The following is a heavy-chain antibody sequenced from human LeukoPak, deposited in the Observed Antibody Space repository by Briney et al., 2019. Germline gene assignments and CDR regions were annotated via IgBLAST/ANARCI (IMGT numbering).Heavy chain of an antibody. CDR2: IIPIFGTA. D-gene: IGHD3-10*01. CDR3: ARGYGPGSYFLNWLDP. V-gene: IGHV1-69*01. CDR1: GGTFSSYA. Sequence: ALKASCKASGGTFSSYAISWVRPAPGQRLEWMGGIIPIFGTANYAQKFQGRVTITADESTSTAYMELSRLRSEDTEVYYCARGYGPGSYFLNWLDPWGQGTLVTVSS. J-gene: IGHJ5*02.